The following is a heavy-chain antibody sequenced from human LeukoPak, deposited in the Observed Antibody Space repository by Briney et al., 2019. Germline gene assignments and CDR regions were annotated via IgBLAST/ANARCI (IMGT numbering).Heavy chain of an antibody. CDR3: ASSTAYYDFWSGLIFDY. CDR2: IYPGDTDT. D-gene: IGHD3-3*01. V-gene: IGHV5-51*01. J-gene: IGHJ4*02. Sequence: GESLKISCKGSGYSFTSYWIGWVRQMPGKGLEWMGIIYPGDTDTRYSPSFQGQVTISADKSTSTAYLQWSSLKASDTAMYCCASSTAYYDFWSGLIFDYWGQGTLVTVSS. CDR1: GYSFTSYW.